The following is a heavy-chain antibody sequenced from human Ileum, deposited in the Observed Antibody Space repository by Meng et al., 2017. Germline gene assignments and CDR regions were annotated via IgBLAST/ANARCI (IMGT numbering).Heavy chain of an antibody. J-gene: IGHJ1*01. V-gene: IGHV2-5*02. CDR1: GFSLSTNGVG. D-gene: IGHD1-26*01. CDR2: IYWDDDK. CDR3: AHVWDLYEYFQQ. Sequence: SGPTLVKPTQTLTLTCTFSGFSLSTNGVGVGWIRQPPGKALEWLGVIYWDDDKRYSPSLQSRLTITKDTSKNQVVLTMTNMDPVDTATYYCAHVWDLYEYFQQWVQGTLVTSPQ.